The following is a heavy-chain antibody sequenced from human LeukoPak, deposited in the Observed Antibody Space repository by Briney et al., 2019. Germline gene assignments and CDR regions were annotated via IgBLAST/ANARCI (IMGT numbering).Heavy chain of an antibody. V-gene: IGHV3-23*01. CDR3: AKDRHYYGSGSYYPY. Sequence: GGSLRLSCAASGFTFSSYAMSWVRQAPGKGLEWVSAISGSGGSTYYADSVKGRFTISRDNSKNTLYLQTNSLRAEDTAVYYCAKDRHYYGSGSYYPYWGQGTLVTVSS. D-gene: IGHD3-10*01. CDR2: ISGSGGST. CDR1: GFTFSSYA. J-gene: IGHJ4*02.